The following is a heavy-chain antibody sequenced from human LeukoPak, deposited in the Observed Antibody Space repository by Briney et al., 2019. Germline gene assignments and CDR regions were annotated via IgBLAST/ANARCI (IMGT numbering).Heavy chain of an antibody. CDR1: GFTFDDYG. CDR2: ISSSSSTI. D-gene: IGHD2/OR15-2a*01. V-gene: IGHV3-48*01. Sequence: PGGSLRLSCAASGFTFDDYGMSWVRQAPGKGLEWVSYISSSSSTIYYADSVKGRFTISRDNAKNSLYLQMNSLRAEDTAVYYCASGQIVLGTWGQGTLVTVSS. CDR3: ASGQIVLGT. J-gene: IGHJ5*02.